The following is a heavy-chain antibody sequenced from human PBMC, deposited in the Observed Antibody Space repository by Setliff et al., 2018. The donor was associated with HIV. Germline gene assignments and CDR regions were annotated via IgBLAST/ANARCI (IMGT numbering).Heavy chain of an antibody. D-gene: IGHD4-4*01. Sequence: ASVKVSCKASGYTFINYGVTWVRQAPGQGLEWMGWISGYNGNTNYAQKFQGRVTMTTDTSTNTAYMELRSLRSDDTAIYYCVKEYHTEVTDTRVANYFDYWGQGTLVTVSS. CDR2: ISGYNGNT. J-gene: IGHJ4*02. CDR1: GYTFINYG. V-gene: IGHV1-18*01. CDR3: VKEYHTEVTDTRVANYFDY.